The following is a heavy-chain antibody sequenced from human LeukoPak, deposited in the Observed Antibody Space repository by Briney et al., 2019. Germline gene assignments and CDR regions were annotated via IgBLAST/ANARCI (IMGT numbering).Heavy chain of an antibody. CDR2: IYHSGST. CDR1: GVSVSSGSYY. D-gene: IGHD5-12*01. V-gene: IGHV4-61*01. J-gene: IGHJ4*02. Sequence: SETLSLTCTVSGVSVSSGSYYWSWLRQPPGKGLEWIVYIYHSGSTNYNPSLKSRVTITVDTSKNQFSLKLSSVTAADTAVYYCARVIGSGYDYPFDYWGQGTLVTVSS. CDR3: ARVIGSGYDYPFDY.